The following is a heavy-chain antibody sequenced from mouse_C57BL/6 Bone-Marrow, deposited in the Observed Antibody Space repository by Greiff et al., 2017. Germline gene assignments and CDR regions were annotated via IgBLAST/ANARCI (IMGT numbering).Heavy chain of an antibody. CDR2: IYPGSGST. CDR1: GYTFTSYW. Sequence: QVHVKQSGAELVKPGASVKMSCKASGYTFTSYWITWVKQRPGQGLEWIGDIYPGSGSTNYNEKFKSKATLTVDTSSSTAYMQLSILTSEDSAVYYCARPYYSNYWYFDVWGTGTTVTVSA. CDR3: ARPYYSNYWYFDV. J-gene: IGHJ1*03. D-gene: IGHD2-5*01. V-gene: IGHV1-55*01.